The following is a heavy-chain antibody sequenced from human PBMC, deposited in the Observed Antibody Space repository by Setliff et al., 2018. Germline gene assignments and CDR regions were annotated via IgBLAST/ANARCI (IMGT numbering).Heavy chain of an antibody. CDR2: ISVYNGKT. CDR3: ARDTPTGDDAFDI. V-gene: IGHV1-18*01. D-gene: IGHD7-27*01. J-gene: IGHJ3*02. CDR1: GYTFTSYG. Sequence: ASVKVSCKASGYTFTSYGFSWVRQAPGQGLEWMGWISVYNGKTKYAQKFQGRVTMTTDTSTRTAYMEVTSLRSDDTAVYYCARDTPTGDDAFDIWGQGTMVTV.